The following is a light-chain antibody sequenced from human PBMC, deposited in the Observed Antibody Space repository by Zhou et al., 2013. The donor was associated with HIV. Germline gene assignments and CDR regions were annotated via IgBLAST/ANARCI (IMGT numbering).Light chain of an antibody. CDR3: QQYDNLPLT. CDR2: DAS. J-gene: IGKJ4*01. CDR1: QDIRNY. Sequence: DIQMTQSPSSLSVFVGDRVTITCQASQDIRNYLNWYQQKPGKAPKLLIYDASNLETGVPSRFSGSGSGTDFTFTISSLQPEDIATYYCQQYDNLPLTFGGGTKVEIK. V-gene: IGKV1-33*01.